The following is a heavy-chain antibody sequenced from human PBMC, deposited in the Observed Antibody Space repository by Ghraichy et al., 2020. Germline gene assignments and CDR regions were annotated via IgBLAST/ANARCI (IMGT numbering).Heavy chain of an antibody. Sequence: ASVKVSCKASGYTFTSYGISWVRQAPGQGLEWMGWISAYNGNTNYAQKLQGRVTMTTDTSTSTAYMELRSLRSDDTAVYYCARDYDSSGYSPGDFDYWGQGTLVTVSS. J-gene: IGHJ4*02. V-gene: IGHV1-18*04. CDR2: ISAYNGNT. CDR3: ARDYDSSGYSPGDFDY. CDR1: GYTFTSYG. D-gene: IGHD3-22*01.